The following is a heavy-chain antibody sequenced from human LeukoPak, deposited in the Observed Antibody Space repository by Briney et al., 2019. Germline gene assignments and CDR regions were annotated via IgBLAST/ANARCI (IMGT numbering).Heavy chain of an antibody. D-gene: IGHD5-24*01. J-gene: IGHJ6*03. CDR2: MWYDGSIK. CDR1: GFTFSNYG. CDR3: ARGRHGYNYYYYYYMDV. Sequence: GGSLRLSCAASGFTFSNYGMHWVLQAPGKGQEWLAIMWYDGSIKYYADSAKGRFTISRDNSKNTVFLQMNSLRAEDTAVYYCARGRHGYNYYYYYYMDVWGKGTTVTVSS. V-gene: IGHV3-33*02.